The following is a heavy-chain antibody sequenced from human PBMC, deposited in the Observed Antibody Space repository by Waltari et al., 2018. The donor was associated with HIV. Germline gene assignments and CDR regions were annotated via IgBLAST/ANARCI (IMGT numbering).Heavy chain of an antibody. CDR3: SRDPFAGPVAVTPWENWFDP. CDR2: MDTNRGDT. J-gene: IGHJ5*02. CDR1: GYTSSAYH. D-gene: IGHD6-19*01. V-gene: IGHV1-2*06. Sequence: QVRRVQLGLEVKKPGAYWRFPGQVSGYTSSAYHIPWLRQAPGQRPAGMGRMDTNRGDTNVEQKFQGRVTMTRDTSINTAYMELSSLTADDTAIYYCSRDPFAGPVAVTPWENWFDPWGQGTLVIVSS.